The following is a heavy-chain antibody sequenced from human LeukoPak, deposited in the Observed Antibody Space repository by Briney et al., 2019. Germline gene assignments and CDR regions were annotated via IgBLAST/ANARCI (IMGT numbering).Heavy chain of an antibody. J-gene: IGHJ4*02. Sequence: PGGSLRLSCAASGFTVSSNYMSWVRQAPGKGLEWVSVIYSGGSTYYADSVKGRFTISRDNSKNTLYLQMNSLRAEDTAVYYCARDHRSGSYYRGLYYFDYWGQGTLVTVSS. D-gene: IGHD1-26*01. V-gene: IGHV3-66*01. CDR1: GFTVSSNY. CDR2: IYSGGST. CDR3: ARDHRSGSYYRGLYYFDY.